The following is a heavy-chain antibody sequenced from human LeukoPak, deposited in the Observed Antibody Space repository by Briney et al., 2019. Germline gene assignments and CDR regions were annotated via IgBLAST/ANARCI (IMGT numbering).Heavy chain of an antibody. J-gene: IGHJ4*02. CDR2: IFHSGST. V-gene: IGHV4-59*01. CDR3: ARDFNELGYGDYGLDY. Sequence: PSETLSLTCNVSGGSISSYYWSWIRQPPGKGLEWIGYIFHSGSTNYNPSLKSRVTISVDTSKNQFSLKLSSVTAADTAVYYCARDFNELGYGDYGLDYWGQGTLVTVSS. CDR1: GGSISSYY. D-gene: IGHD4-17*01.